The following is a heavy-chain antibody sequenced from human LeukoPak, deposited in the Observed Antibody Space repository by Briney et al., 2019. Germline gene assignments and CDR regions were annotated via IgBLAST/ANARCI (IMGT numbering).Heavy chain of an antibody. D-gene: IGHD4-17*01. Sequence: SETLSLTCTVSGGSISSYCWSWIRQPPGKGLEWIGYIYYSGSTNYNPSLKSRVTISVDTSKNQFSLKLSSVTAADTAVYYCARAPDYGDYEVAWFDPWGQGTLVTVSS. CDR3: ARAPDYGDYEVAWFDP. V-gene: IGHV4-59*01. CDR1: GGSISSYC. CDR2: IYYSGST. J-gene: IGHJ5*02.